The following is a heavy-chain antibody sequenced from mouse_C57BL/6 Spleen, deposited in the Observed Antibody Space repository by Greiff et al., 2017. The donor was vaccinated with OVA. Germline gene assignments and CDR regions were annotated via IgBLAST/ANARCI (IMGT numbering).Heavy chain of an antibody. Sequence: QVQLKQSGPELVKPGASVKISCKASGYAFSSSWMNWVKQRPGKGLEWIGRIYPGDGDTNYNGKFKGKATLTADKSSSTAYMQRSSLTSEDSAVYYCARGLLPPYYYAMDYWGQGTSVTVSS. CDR1: GYAFSSSW. J-gene: IGHJ4*01. CDR2: IYPGDGDT. CDR3: ARGLLPPYYYAMDY. D-gene: IGHD2-3*01. V-gene: IGHV1-82*01.